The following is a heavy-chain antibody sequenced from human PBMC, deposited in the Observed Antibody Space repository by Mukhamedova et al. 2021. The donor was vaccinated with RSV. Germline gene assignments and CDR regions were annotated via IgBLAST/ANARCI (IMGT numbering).Heavy chain of an antibody. CDR2: DGSDK. D-gene: IGHD3-3*01. V-gene: IGHV3-30-3*01. J-gene: IGHJ4*02. Sequence: DGSDKYYADSVKGRFTISRDNSKNTLYLQMNSLRVEDTAVYYCARRDGFYDFWSGYAFDYWGQGTLATVSS. CDR3: ARRDGFYDFWSGYAFDY.